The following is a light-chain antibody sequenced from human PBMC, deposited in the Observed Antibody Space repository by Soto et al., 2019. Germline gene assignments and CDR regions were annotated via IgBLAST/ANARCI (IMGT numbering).Light chain of an antibody. CDR2: GAS. V-gene: IGKV3-15*01. CDR3: QQYHNLPPQYT. Sequence: EIVMTQSPASLSVSPGEGATLSCRASQTVASNLAGYQQKPGQAPRLLIHGASTRATGVPARFIDSGSGTEFTLTISSLQSEDFGVYYCQQYHNLPPQYTFGQGTKLQI. J-gene: IGKJ2*01. CDR1: QTVASN.